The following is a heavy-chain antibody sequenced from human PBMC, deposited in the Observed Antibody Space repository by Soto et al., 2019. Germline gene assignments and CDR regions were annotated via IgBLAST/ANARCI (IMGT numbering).Heavy chain of an antibody. V-gene: IGHV1-18*01. CDR1: GYTFKNFA. Sequence: ASVKVSCKASGYTFKNFAMNWVRQAPGQGLEWMGWISAYNGNTNFAQKFQGRVTMTTDTSTNTAYMELRSLTSADTALYYCAKVRDGYIDRVYYFDYWGQGTLVTVSS. CDR3: AKVRDGYIDRVYYFDY. D-gene: IGHD5-12*01. J-gene: IGHJ4*02. CDR2: ISAYNGNT.